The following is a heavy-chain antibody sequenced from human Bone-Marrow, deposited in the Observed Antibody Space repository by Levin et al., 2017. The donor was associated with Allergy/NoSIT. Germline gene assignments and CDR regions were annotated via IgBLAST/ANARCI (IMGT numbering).Heavy chain of an antibody. V-gene: IGHV3-9*01. D-gene: IGHD4-17*01. CDR2: ISWNSGSI. CDR3: AKDAKGPHDGDNTPYYYYGMDV. CDR1: GFTFDDYA. J-gene: IGHJ6*02. Sequence: GGSLRLSCAASGFTFDDYAMHWVRQAPGKGLEWVSGISWNSGSIGYADSVKGRFTISRDNAKNSLYLQMNSLRAEDTALYYCAKDAKGPHDGDNTPYYYYGMDVWGQGTTVTVSS.